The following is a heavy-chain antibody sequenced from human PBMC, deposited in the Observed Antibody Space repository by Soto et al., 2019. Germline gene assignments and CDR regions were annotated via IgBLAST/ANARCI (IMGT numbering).Heavy chain of an antibody. V-gene: IGHV1-69*01. Sequence: QVQLVQSGAEVKKPGSSVKVSCKASGGTFSTHAISWVRQAPGQGLEWLGGIIPTLGTPNYAQKFQGRVTVTADEYTSTAYMELSRLTSEDTAVYYCARAAFRSGYYGYYSGMDVWGQGTAGNV. CDR2: IIPTLGTP. D-gene: IGHD3-3*01. CDR1: GGTFSTHA. CDR3: ARAAFRSGYYGYYSGMDV. J-gene: IGHJ6*02.